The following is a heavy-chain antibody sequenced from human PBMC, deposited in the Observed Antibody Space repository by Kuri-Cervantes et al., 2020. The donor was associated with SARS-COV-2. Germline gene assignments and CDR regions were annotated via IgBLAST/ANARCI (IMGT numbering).Heavy chain of an antibody. D-gene: IGHD3-3*01. V-gene: IGHV3-33*01. J-gene: IGHJ3*02. Sequence: GESLKISCAASGFTFSSYGMHWVRQAPGKGLEWVAVIWYDGSNKYYADSVKGRFTISRDNSKNTLYLQMNSLRAEDTAVYYCARARVVTDAFDIWGQGTMVTVSS. CDR1: GFTFSSYG. CDR2: IWYDGSNK. CDR3: ARARVVTDAFDI.